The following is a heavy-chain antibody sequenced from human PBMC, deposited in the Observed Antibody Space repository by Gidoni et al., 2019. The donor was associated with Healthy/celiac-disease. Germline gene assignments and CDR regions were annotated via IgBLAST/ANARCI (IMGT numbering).Heavy chain of an antibody. CDR2: IYYSGST. CDR1: GGSISSSSYY. J-gene: IGHJ5*02. Sequence: QLQLQESGPGLVKPSETLSPPCTVSGGSISSSSYYWGWIRQPPGKGLEWIGSIYYSGSTAYNPSLKSRVTISVDTSKNQFSLKLSSVTAADTAVYYCASADQNYDFWFDPWGQGTLVTVSS. V-gene: IGHV4-39*01. CDR3: ASADQNYDFWFDP. D-gene: IGHD3-3*01.